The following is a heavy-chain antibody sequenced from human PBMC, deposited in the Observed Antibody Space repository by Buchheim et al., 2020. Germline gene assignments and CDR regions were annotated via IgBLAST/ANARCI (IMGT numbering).Heavy chain of an antibody. D-gene: IGHD3-22*01. CDR2: ISYDGSNK. V-gene: IGHV3-30*18. Sequence: QVQLVESGGGVVQPGRSLRLSCAASGFTFSSYGMHWVRQAPGKGLEWVAVISYDGSNKYYADSVKGRFTISRDNSKNTLYLQMNSLRAEDTAVYYCAKGGGYYYDSSGYPGIYYYYYGMDVWGQGTT. CDR1: GFTFSSYG. CDR3: AKGGGYYYDSSGYPGIYYYYYGMDV. J-gene: IGHJ6*02.